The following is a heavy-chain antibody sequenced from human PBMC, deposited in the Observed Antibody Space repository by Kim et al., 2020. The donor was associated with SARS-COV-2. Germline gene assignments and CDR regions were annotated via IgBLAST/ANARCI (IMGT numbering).Heavy chain of an antibody. J-gene: IGHJ3*01. Sequence: GGSLRLSCAASGFTFSSHGMHWVRQAPGKGLEWVAVTPYDGSNKYYADSVKGRFTISRDNSKNTLYLQMNSLRAEDTAVYYCAKTWSGPVLDAFDVWGQGTVVTVSS. CDR3: AKTWSGPVLDAFDV. V-gene: IGHV3-30*18. CDR1: GFTFSSHG. CDR2: TPYDGSNK. D-gene: IGHD3-3*01.